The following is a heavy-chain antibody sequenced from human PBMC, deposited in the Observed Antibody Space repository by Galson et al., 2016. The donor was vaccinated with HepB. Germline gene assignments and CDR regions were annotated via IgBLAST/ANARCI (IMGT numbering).Heavy chain of an antibody. CDR2: ISGSGGST. CDR1: GFTFSNYA. Sequence: SLRLSCAGSGFTFSNYAISWVRQAPGKGLEWVSVISGSGGSTYYADSVKGRSTISRDNSKNMMYLQMNSLRAEDTAVYYCAKEGIKLARNYYYGMDVWGKATTVTVSS. D-gene: IGHD1-14*01. CDR3: AKEGIKLARNYYYGMDV. V-gene: IGHV3-23*01. J-gene: IGHJ6*04.